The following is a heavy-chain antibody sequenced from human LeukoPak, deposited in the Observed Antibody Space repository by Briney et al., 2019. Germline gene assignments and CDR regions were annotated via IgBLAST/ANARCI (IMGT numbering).Heavy chain of an antibody. Sequence: SETLSLTCTVSGGSISSYYWSWIRQPPGKGLEWIGYIYYSGSTNYNPSLKSRVTISVDTSKNQFSLKLSSVTAADTAVYYCARGGYSYGSFTGYYMDVWGEGTTVTISS. CDR1: GGSISSYY. CDR2: IYYSGST. D-gene: IGHD5-18*01. V-gene: IGHV4-59*01. CDR3: ARGGYSYGSFTGYYMDV. J-gene: IGHJ6*03.